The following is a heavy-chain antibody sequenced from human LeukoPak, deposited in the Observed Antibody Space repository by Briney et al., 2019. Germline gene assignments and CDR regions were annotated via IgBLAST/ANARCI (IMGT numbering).Heavy chain of an antibody. V-gene: IGHV1-8*01. CDR3: ARGLFGYSYGKRYDY. Sequence: ASVKVSCKASGYAFTSYDINWVRQATGQGLEWMGWMNPNSGNTGYAQKFRGRVTMTRNTSISTAYMELSSLRSEDTAVYYCARGLFGYSYGKRYDYWGQGTLVTVSS. D-gene: IGHD5-18*01. J-gene: IGHJ4*02. CDR1: GYAFTSYD. CDR2: MNPNSGNT.